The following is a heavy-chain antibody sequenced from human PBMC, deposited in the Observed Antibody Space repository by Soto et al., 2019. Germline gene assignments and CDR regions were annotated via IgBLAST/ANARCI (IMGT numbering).Heavy chain of an antibody. J-gene: IGHJ4*02. Sequence: SETLSLTCTVSGGSISSYYWSWIRQPPGKGLEWIGYIYYSGSTNYNPSLKSRVTISVDTSKNQFSLKLSSVTAADTAVYDCARNYGPGYTFDYWGQGSLVTVSS. V-gene: IGHV4-59*08. CDR2: IYYSGST. CDR3: ARNYGPGYTFDY. CDR1: GGSISSYY. D-gene: IGHD3-10*01.